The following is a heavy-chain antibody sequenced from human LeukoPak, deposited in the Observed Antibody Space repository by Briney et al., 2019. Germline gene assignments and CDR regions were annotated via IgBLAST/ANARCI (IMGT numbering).Heavy chain of an antibody. CDR1: GYTFTGYY. J-gene: IGHJ4*02. CDR2: ISAYNDNT. D-gene: IGHD3-22*01. Sequence: GASVKVSCKASGYTFTGYYLHWVRQAPGQGLEWMGWISAYNDNTNYAQKLQGRVTMTTDTSTSTAYMELRSLRFDDTAVYYCARDLRTYYYDISGLSLFDYWGQGTLVTVSS. CDR3: ARDLRTYYYDISGLSLFDY. V-gene: IGHV1-18*04.